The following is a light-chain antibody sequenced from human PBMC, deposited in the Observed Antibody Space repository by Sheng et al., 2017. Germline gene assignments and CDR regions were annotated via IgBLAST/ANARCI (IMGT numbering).Light chain of an antibody. J-gene: IGKJ1*01. CDR3: QQYNNWPPWT. Sequence: EIVMTQSPATLSVSPGERATLSCRASQSVDSNLAWYQQKPGQAPRLLIYGASTRATGIPARFSGSGSGTEFTLNISSLQSEDFAVYYCQQYNNWPPWTFGQGPKVEYK. V-gene: IGKV3-15*01. CDR1: QSVDSN. CDR2: GAS.